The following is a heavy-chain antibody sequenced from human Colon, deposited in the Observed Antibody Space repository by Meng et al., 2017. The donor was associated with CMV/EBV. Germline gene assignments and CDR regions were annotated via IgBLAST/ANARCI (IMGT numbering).Heavy chain of an antibody. Sequence: GESLKISCAASGFTFSSYWMHWVRQAPGKGLVRVSRINSDGSSTSYADSVKGRFTISRDNAKNTLYLQMNSLRAEDTAVYYCARGGYCSSTSCYKGIDYWGQGTLVTVSS. D-gene: IGHD2-2*02. J-gene: IGHJ4*02. CDR3: ARGGYCSSTSCYKGIDY. V-gene: IGHV3-74*01. CDR1: GFTFSSYW. CDR2: INSDGSST.